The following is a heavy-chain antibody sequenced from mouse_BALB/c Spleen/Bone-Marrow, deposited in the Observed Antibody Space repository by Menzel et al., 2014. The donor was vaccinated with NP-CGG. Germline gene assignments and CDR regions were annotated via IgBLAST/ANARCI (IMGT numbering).Heavy chain of an antibody. D-gene: IGHD2-14*01. J-gene: IGHJ2*01. CDR1: GFNIKDTY. Sequence: EVQLQQSGAELVKPGASVRLSCTASGFNIKDTYMDWVKQRPEQGLEWIGRIDPANGNTKYDPKFQGKATITADTSSNTAYLQLSSLTPEDTAVYYCARYRLGTYFDYWGQGTTLTVSS. CDR2: IDPANGNT. V-gene: IGHV14-3*02. CDR3: ARYRLGTYFDY.